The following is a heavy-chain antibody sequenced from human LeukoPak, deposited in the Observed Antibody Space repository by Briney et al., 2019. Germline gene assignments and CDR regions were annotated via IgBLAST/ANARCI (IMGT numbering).Heavy chain of an antibody. V-gene: IGHV1-8*01. CDR2: MNPNSGNT. J-gene: IGHJ4*02. CDR1: GYTFTSYD. CDR3: ARGPTYVVPAAAYYFDY. D-gene: IGHD2-2*01. Sequence: ASVKVSCKASGYTFTSYDINWVRQAPGQGLEWMGWMNPNSGNTVYAQKFQGRVTMTRNTSISTAYMELSSLRSEDTAVYYCARGPTYVVPAAAYYFDYWGQGTLVTVSS.